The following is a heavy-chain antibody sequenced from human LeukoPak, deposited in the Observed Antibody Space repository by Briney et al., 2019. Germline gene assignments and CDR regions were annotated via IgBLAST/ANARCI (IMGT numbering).Heavy chain of an antibody. D-gene: IGHD1-26*01. CDR3: ARASKKWEPTYYFNY. J-gene: IGHJ4*02. Sequence: PSETLSLTCTVSGRSISSYYWSWIRQPPGKGLEWIGYIYPSGSTNYNPSLKSRGTISVDTSKNQISLKLSSVTAADTAVYYCARASKKWEPTYYFNYWGQGALVTVS. CDR1: GRSISSYY. CDR2: IYPSGST. V-gene: IGHV4-4*09.